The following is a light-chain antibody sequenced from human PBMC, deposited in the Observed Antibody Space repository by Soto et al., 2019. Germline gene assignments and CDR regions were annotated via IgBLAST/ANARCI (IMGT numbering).Light chain of an antibody. Sequence: VLTQPASLSGSPVQSITISCTGTSSDVGGYNYVSWFQQHPGKAPKLKIYEVSNRPSGVSNRFSGSKSGYTASLTISELQAEDEADYYCTSFTSSNTWVFGGGTKVTVL. V-gene: IGLV2-14*03. CDR3: TSFTSSNTWV. CDR1: SSDVGGYNY. CDR2: EVS. J-gene: IGLJ3*02.